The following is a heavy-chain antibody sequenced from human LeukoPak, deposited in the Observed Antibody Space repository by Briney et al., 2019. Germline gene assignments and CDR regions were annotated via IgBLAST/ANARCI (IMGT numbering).Heavy chain of an antibody. CDR3: VRHRTASDY. Sequence: QSGGSLRLSCAASGFTFKNYEMNWVRQAPGKGLEWVSYISSTGSTIDYADSVKGRFTISRDNAKNSLYLQMSSLRAEDTAVYYCVRHRTASDYWGQGALVTVSS. V-gene: IGHV3-48*03. CDR1: GFTFKNYE. D-gene: IGHD1-1*01. CDR2: ISSTGSTI. J-gene: IGHJ4*02.